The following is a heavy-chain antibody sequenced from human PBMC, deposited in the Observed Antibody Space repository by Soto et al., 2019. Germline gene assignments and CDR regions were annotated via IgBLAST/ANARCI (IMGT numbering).Heavy chain of an antibody. CDR3: ARDAKGLIRYFDWLSRGNWFDP. D-gene: IGHD3-9*01. CDR2: INHSGST. CDR1: GGSFSDYY. Sequence: QVQLQQWGAGLLKPSETLSLTCAVYGGSFSDYYWSWIRQPPGKGLEWIGEINHSGSTNYNPSLKSRVTISVDTSKNQFSLKLSSVTAADTAVYYCARDAKGLIRYFDWLSRGNWFDPWGQGTLVTVSS. J-gene: IGHJ5*02. V-gene: IGHV4-34*01.